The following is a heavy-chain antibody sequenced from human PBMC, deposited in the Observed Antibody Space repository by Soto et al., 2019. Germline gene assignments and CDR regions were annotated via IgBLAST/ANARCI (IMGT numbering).Heavy chain of an antibody. V-gene: IGHV3-74*01. CDR2: INSDGSST. J-gene: IGHJ4*02. Sequence: GGSLRLSCAASGFTFSSYWMHWVRQAPGKGLVWVSRINSDGSSTSYADSVKGRFTISRDNAKNTLYLQMNSLRAEDTAVYYCARDMGRGSYYWIFDYWGQGTLVTVSS. D-gene: IGHD1-26*01. CDR1: GFTFSSYW. CDR3: ARDMGRGSYYWIFDY.